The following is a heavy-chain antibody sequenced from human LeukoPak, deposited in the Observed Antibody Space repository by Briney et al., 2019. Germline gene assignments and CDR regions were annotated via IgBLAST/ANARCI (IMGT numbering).Heavy chain of an antibody. CDR1: GGSIRSYY. V-gene: IGHV4-59*01. Sequence: SETLSLTCTVSGGSIRSYYWSWIRQPPGKGLEWIGYIYDSGSTNYNPSLKSRVTISVDTSKNQFSLKLSSVTAADTAVYYCARATWYYYYYMDVWGKGTTVTVSS. CDR3: ARATWYYYYYMDV. CDR2: IYDSGST. J-gene: IGHJ6*03.